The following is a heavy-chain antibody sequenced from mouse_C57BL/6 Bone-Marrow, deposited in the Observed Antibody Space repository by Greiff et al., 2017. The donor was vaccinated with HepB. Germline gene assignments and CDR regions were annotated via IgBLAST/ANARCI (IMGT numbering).Heavy chain of an antibody. J-gene: IGHJ1*03. CDR3: ARLSLGSSYWYFDV. D-gene: IGHD1-1*01. CDR1: GYTFTSYW. Sequence: QVQLQHPGAELVMPGASVKLSCKASGYTFTSYWMHWVKQRPGQGLEWIGEIDPSDSYTNYNQKFKGKSTLTVDKSSSTAYMQLSSLTSEDSAVYYCARLSLGSSYWYFDVWGTGTTVTVSS. CDR2: IDPSDSYT. V-gene: IGHV1-69*01.